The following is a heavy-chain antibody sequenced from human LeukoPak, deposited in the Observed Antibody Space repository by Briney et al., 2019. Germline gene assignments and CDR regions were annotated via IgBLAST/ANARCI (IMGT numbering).Heavy chain of an antibody. CDR3: AKDLPVATITGAFDI. J-gene: IGHJ3*02. V-gene: IGHV3-74*01. CDR1: GFTFSSYA. D-gene: IGHD5-24*01. Sequence: GGSLRLSCAASGFTFSSYAMHWVRQAPGKGLVWVSRINGDGSRTDYVDSVKGRFTISRDNAKNTLYLQMNSLRAEDTAVYYCAKDLPVATITGAFDIWGQGTMVTVSS. CDR2: INGDGSRT.